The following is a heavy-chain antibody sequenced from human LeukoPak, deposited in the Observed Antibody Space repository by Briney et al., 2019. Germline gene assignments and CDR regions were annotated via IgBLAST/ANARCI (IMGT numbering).Heavy chain of an antibody. J-gene: IGHJ5*02. CDR2: IGTYNGNT. D-gene: IGHD5-24*01. Sequence: APVKVSCKASGYSFPSYGISWVRQAPGQGLEWLGWIGTYNGNTIYAQKLQGRVTMTTDTSTSTASMELRGLRSDDTAVYYCARDHYGGDGYNYESWFDPWGQGTLVTVSS. CDR3: ARDHYGGDGYNYESWFDP. V-gene: IGHV1-18*01. CDR1: GYSFPSYG.